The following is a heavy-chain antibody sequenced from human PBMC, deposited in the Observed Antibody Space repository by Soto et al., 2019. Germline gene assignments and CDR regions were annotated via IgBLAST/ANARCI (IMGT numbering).Heavy chain of an antibody. CDR1: GGSISSGGYS. Sequence: QLQLQESGSGLVKPSQTLSLTCAGSGGSISSGGYSWSWIRQPPGKGLEWIGYIYHSGSTYYNPSPKGRVTISVDRSKNQFSLKLGSVTAADTAVYYCASYGGNSPFDYWGQGTLVTVSS. D-gene: IGHD4-17*01. V-gene: IGHV4-30-2*01. J-gene: IGHJ4*02. CDR3: ASYGGNSPFDY. CDR2: IYHSGST.